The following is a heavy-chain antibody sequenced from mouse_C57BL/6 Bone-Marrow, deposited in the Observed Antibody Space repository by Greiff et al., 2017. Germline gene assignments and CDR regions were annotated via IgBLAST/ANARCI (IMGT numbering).Heavy chain of an antibody. J-gene: IGHJ2*01. CDR2: IDPENGDT. Sequence: EVQLQQSGAELVRPGASVKLSCTASGFNIKDDYMHWVKQRPEQGLEWIGWIDPENGDTEYASKFQGKATITADTSSNTAYLQLSSLTSEDTAVYYCTTTDYCDYWVQGTTLTVSS. V-gene: IGHV14-4*01. CDR3: TTTDYCDY. D-gene: IGHD1-1*01. CDR1: GFNIKDDY.